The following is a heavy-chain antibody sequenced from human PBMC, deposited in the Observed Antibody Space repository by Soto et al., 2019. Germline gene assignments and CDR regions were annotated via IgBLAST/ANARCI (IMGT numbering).Heavy chain of an antibody. CDR1: GGSITSSSYY. CDR3: ATQEVGGSYVYTFDP. CDR2: IYYSGST. J-gene: IGHJ5*02. Sequence: SETLSLTCTVSGGSITSSSYYWGWIRQPPGKGLEWIGSIYYSGSTYYNPSLKSRVTISVDTSKNQFSLKLSSVTAADTAVYYCATQEVGGSYVYTFDPWGQGTLVTVAS. D-gene: IGHD1-26*01. V-gene: IGHV4-39*01.